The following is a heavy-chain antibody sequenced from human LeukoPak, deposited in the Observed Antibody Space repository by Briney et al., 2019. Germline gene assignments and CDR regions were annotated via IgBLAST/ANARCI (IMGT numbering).Heavy chain of an antibody. V-gene: IGHV1-8*03. CDR2: MNPNSGNT. D-gene: IGHD2-2*02. CDR1: GYTFTSYD. CDR3: ARGFRIVVVPAAIGYWFDT. Sequence: GASVKVSCKASGYTFTSYDINWVRQATGQGLEWMGWMNPNSGNTGYAQKFQGRVTITRNTSISTAYMELSSLRSEDTAVYYCARGFRIVVVPAAIGYWFDTWGQGTLVTVSS. J-gene: IGHJ5*02.